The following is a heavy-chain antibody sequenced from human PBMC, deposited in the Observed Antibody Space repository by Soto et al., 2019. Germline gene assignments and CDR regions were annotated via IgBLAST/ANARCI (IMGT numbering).Heavy chain of an antibody. D-gene: IGHD6-19*01. CDR2: IXPSGGXP. J-gene: IGHJ4*02. V-gene: IGHV1-46*03. CDR3: GREIAVASRVDY. Sequence: GXSVKLSCKASGSTFTRYYMHSVRQSPGQGLERMAIIXPSGGXPYYEQKFQGXXTMNRDTSXSTVYMEMSDLKSDDTAVYFCGREIAVASRVDYWGKGTLVTVYS. CDR1: GSTFTRYY.